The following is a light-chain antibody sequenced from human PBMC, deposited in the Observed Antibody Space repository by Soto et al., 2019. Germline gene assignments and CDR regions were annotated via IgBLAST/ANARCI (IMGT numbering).Light chain of an antibody. V-gene: IGKV1-39*01. CDR1: HNIINY. Sequence: DIQMTQSPSSLSASVGDRVTITCRASHNIINYLNWYQQKPGKAPQLLIYVASMLESGVPSRFSGSGSGTYFTLTISSLQPEDFATYYCQQSYNAPITFGQGTRLDI. CDR3: QQSYNAPIT. J-gene: IGKJ5*01. CDR2: VAS.